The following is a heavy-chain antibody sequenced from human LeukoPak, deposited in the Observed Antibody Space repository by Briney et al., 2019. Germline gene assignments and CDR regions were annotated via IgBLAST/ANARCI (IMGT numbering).Heavy chain of an antibody. Sequence: SSETLSLTCAVYGGSFSGYYWSWIRQPPGKGLEWIGEITHSGTINYNPSLESRLTISIDTSKNQFSLKLSSVTAADTAVYYCARLITPTSGSNWFDPWGQGTLVTVSS. CDR3: ARLITPTSGSNWFDP. V-gene: IGHV4-34*01. CDR2: ITHSGTI. J-gene: IGHJ5*02. CDR1: GGSFSGYY. D-gene: IGHD3-10*01.